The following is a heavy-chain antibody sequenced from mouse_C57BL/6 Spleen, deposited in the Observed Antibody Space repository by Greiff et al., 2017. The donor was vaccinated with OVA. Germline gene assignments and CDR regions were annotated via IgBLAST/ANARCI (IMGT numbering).Heavy chain of an antibody. CDR2: IDPSDSYT. V-gene: IGHV1-69*01. Sequence: VQLQQPGAELVMPGASVKLSCKASGYTFTSYWMHWVKQRPGPGLEWIGEIDPSDSYTNYNQKFKGKSTLTVDKSSSTAYMQLSSLTSEDSAVYYCARGDQGDYWGQGTTLTVSS. D-gene: IGHD3-2*02. CDR3: ARGDQGDY. CDR1: GYTFTSYW. J-gene: IGHJ2*01.